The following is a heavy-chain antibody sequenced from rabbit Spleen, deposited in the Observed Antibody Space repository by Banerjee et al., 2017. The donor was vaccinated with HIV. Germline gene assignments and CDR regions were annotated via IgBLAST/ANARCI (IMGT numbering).Heavy chain of an antibody. CDR1: GFDFSSYY. CDR2: IDPFFGTT. D-gene: IGHD2-1*01. Sequence: EQLKESGGGLVQPGGSLKLSCKGSGFDFSSYYMSWVRQAPGKGLEWIGYIDPFFGTTYYASWVHGRFTISRSTSLNTVDLKMTSLTAADTATYFCARALATMTMMITPFNLWGPGTLVTVS. J-gene: IGHJ4*01. CDR3: ARALATMTMMITPFNL. V-gene: IGHV1S43*01.